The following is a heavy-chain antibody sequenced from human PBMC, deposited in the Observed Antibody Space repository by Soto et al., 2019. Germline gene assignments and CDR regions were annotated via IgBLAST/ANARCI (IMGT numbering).Heavy chain of an antibody. Sequence: EVQLVESGGGLVQPGGSLRLSCAASGFTFSSYWMHWVRQAPGKGLVWVSRINSDGSRTSYADSVKGRFTISRDNAKNTLFLEMNSLRAEDTAVYYCARDQTVATNWFDPWGQGTLVTVSS. V-gene: IGHV3-74*01. D-gene: IGHD5-12*01. J-gene: IGHJ5*02. CDR3: ARDQTVATNWFDP. CDR2: INSDGSRT. CDR1: GFTFSSYW.